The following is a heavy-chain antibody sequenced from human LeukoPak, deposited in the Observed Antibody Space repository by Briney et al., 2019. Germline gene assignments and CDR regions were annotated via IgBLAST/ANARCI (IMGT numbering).Heavy chain of an antibody. Sequence: ASVKVSCKVSGYTLTELSMHWVRQAPGKGLEWMEGFDPEDGETIYAQKLQGRVTMTEDTSTDTAYMELSSLRSEDTAVYYCATEENYYGSGSREYYFDYWGQGTLVTVSS. V-gene: IGHV1-24*01. J-gene: IGHJ4*02. CDR2: FDPEDGET. D-gene: IGHD3-10*01. CDR1: GYTLTELS. CDR3: ATEENYYGSGSREYYFDY.